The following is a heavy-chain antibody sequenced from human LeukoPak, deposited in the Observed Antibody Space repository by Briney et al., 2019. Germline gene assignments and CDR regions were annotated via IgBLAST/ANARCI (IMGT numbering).Heavy chain of an antibody. Sequence: SESLSLTCAVYGGSFSGYYWSWIRQPPGKGLEWSGEVNHSGSTNYNPSLKSRVTISVDTSKNQFSLKLSSVTAADTAVYYCARVPPYGGNSAVEDDAFDIWGQGTMVTVSS. J-gene: IGHJ3*02. CDR3: ARVPPYGGNSAVEDDAFDI. CDR1: GGSFSGYY. CDR2: VNHSGST. V-gene: IGHV4-34*01. D-gene: IGHD4-23*01.